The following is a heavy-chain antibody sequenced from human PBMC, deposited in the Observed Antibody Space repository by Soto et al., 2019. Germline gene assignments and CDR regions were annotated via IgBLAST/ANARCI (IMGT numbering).Heavy chain of an antibody. Sequence: GSLRLSCAASGFTFSNYGMHWVRQAPGKGLEWVAVISYDGGGKSYADSVKGRFTISRDNSNNTLFLQMNSLRAEDTAVYYCASLPIAAVGTAFDYWGQGTLVTVSS. D-gene: IGHD6-13*01. CDR2: ISYDGGGK. V-gene: IGHV3-30*03. CDR1: GFTFSNYG. CDR3: ASLPIAAVGTAFDY. J-gene: IGHJ4*02.